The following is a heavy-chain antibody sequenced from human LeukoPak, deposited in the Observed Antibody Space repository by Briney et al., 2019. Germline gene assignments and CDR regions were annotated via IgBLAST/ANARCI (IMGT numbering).Heavy chain of an antibody. Sequence: GGSLRLSCTASGFTFSDYYMTWIRQAPGKGLDWLSYINGDGTTIHYAESVKGRFTISRDNGKKSVYLHINSLRAEDTAVYYCARYPLQYYYYFLDVWGKGTTVTVSS. V-gene: IGHV3-11*01. J-gene: IGHJ6*04. CDR3: ARYPLQYYYYFLDV. CDR2: INGDGTTI. CDR1: GFTFSDYY. D-gene: IGHD2-2*02.